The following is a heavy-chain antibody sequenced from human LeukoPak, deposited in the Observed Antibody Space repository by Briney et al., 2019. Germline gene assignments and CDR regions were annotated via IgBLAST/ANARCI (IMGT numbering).Heavy chain of an antibody. CDR3: ARDFSGAVAGRGNY. Sequence: GGSLRLSCAASGFTFSSYSMNWVRQAPGKGLEWVSSISSGSSYIYYADSVKGRFTISRDNAKNSLYLQMNSLRAEDTAVYYCARDFSGAVAGRGNYWGQGTLVTVSS. CDR1: GFTFSSYS. J-gene: IGHJ4*02. CDR2: ISSGSSYI. V-gene: IGHV3-21*01. D-gene: IGHD6-19*01.